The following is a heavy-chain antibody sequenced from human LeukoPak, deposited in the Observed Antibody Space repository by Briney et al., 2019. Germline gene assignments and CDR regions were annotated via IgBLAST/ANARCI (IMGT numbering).Heavy chain of an antibody. J-gene: IGHJ4*02. CDR1: GGSISSSSYY. Sequence: SETLSLTCTVSGGSISSSSYYWGWIRQPPGKGLEWIGSIYYSGSTYYNPSLKSRVTISVDTSKNQFSLKLSSVTAADTAVYYCARDGDYGDYRGLLDYWGQGTLVTVSS. D-gene: IGHD4-17*01. V-gene: IGHV4-39*07. CDR3: ARDGDYGDYRGLLDY. CDR2: IYYSGST.